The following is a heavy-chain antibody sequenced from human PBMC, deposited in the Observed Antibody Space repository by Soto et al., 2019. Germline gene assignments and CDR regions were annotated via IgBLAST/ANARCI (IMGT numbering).Heavy chain of an antibody. V-gene: IGHV3-7*01. Sequence: VGSLRLSCAVSGFTFGSYWMNWVRLIPGKGLEWVAYIKPDGSATYYVDSVKGRFTISRDNAKNSLYLQMNSLRVEDTSVYYCARAGYCGPGCYYYFDYWGQGTLVTVSS. CDR2: IKPDGSAT. CDR1: GFTFGSYW. J-gene: IGHJ4*02. CDR3: ARAGYCGPGCYYYFDY. D-gene: IGHD2-21*02.